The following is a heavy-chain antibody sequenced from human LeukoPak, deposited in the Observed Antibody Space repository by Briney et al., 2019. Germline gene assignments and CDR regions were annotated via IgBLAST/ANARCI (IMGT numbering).Heavy chain of an antibody. CDR2: IYHSGST. J-gene: IGHJ3*02. Sequence: PSGTLSLTCAVSGDSISSSNWWSWVRQPPGKGLEWIGEIYHSGSTNYNPSLKSRVTISVDTSKNQFSLKLSSVTAADTAVYYCARARNYYDSSGFYYEGDAFDIWGQGTMVTVSS. CDR1: GDSISSSNW. V-gene: IGHV4-4*02. D-gene: IGHD3-22*01. CDR3: ARARNYYDSSGFYYEGDAFDI.